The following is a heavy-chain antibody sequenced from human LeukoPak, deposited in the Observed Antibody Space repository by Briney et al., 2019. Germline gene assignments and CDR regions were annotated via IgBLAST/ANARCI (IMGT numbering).Heavy chain of an antibody. J-gene: IGHJ4*02. D-gene: IGHD5-18*01. Sequence: GGSLRLSCAASGFTFDDYAMHWVRQAPGKGLEWVSGISWSSGDIGYADSGKGRFTISRDNAKNSLYLQMNSLRAEDTALYYCVKVYGYSYGYIDYWGQGTLVTVSP. CDR1: GFTFDDYA. CDR3: VKVYGYSYGYIDY. CDR2: ISWSSGDI. V-gene: IGHV3-9*01.